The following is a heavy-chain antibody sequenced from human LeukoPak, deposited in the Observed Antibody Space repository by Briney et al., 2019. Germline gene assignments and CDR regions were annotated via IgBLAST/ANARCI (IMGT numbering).Heavy chain of an antibody. CDR2: ISASGGST. CDR3: AKDRSQYGELLGGGLDY. CDR1: GFTFSTYA. V-gene: IGHV3-23*01. D-gene: IGHD3-10*01. J-gene: IGHJ4*02. Sequence: GGSLRLSCAASGFTFSTYAMSWVRQAPGKGLEWVSGISASGGSTYYADSVKGRFTISRGNSKNTLYVQMNSLRAEDTALYYCAKDRSQYGELLGGGLDYWGQGTLVTVSS.